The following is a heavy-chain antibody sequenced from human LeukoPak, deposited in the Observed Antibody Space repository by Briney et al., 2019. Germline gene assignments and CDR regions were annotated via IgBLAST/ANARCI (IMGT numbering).Heavy chain of an antibody. V-gene: IGHV3-23*01. D-gene: IGHD6-6*01. CDR1: GFSFSSFS. Sequence: PGGSLRLSCAASGFSFSSFSMSWVRQAPGKGLEWLSVIDGGGGDTFYADSVKGRFTVSRDNSKNTLFLQMNFLRADDTAVYYCAKADSSSSRRPFVYWGQGNLVTVSS. J-gene: IGHJ4*02. CDR3: AKADSSSSRRPFVY. CDR2: IDGGGGDT.